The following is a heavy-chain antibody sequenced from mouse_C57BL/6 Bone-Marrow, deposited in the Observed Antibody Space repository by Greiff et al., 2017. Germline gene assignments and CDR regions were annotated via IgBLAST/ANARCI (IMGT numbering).Heavy chain of an antibody. J-gene: IGHJ4*01. Sequence: QVQLKQSGAELVRPGTSVKMSCKASGYTFTNYWIGWAKQRPGHGLEWIGDIYPGGGYTNYNEKFKGKATLTADKSSSTAYMQFSSLTSEDSAIYYCARRDYYGSSYGYAMDYWGQGTSVTVSS. D-gene: IGHD1-1*01. CDR3: ARRDYYGSSYGYAMDY. V-gene: IGHV1-63*01. CDR2: IYPGGGYT. CDR1: GYTFTNYW.